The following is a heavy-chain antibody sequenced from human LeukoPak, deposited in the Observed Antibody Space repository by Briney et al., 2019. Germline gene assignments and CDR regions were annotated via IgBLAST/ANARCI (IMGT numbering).Heavy chain of an antibody. CDR3: ARGVPTYCSSTSCYASTRMDV. CDR1: GGSISSGGYS. J-gene: IGHJ6*02. CDR2: IYHSGST. D-gene: IGHD2-2*01. Sequence: SQTLSLTCAVSGGSISSGGYSWSWIRQPPGKGLEWIGYIYHSGSTYYNPSLKSRVTISVGRSKNQFSLKLSSVTAADTAVYYCARGVPTYCSSTSCYASTRMDVWGQGTTVTVSS. V-gene: IGHV4-30-2*01.